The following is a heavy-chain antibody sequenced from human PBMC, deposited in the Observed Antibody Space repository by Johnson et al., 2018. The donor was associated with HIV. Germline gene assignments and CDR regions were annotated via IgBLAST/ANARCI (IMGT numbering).Heavy chain of an antibody. CDR2: ISSSGGTI. CDR3: ARDRCYWDAFDI. D-gene: IGHD3-10*01. V-gene: IGHV3-11*04. J-gene: IGHJ3*02. CDR1: GFTFSDYY. Sequence: QVLLVESGGGVVQPGRSLRLSCAASGFTFSDYYMSWIRQTPGKGLEWVSYISSSGGTIYYADSVKGRFSISRDNAQNSLYLQMNSLRAEDTAVYYCARDRCYWDAFDIWGQGTMVTVSS.